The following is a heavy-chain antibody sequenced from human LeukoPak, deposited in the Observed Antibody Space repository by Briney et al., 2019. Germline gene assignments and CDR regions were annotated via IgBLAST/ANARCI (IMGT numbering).Heavy chain of an antibody. CDR3: ARDRGTRGIVVVVAATGFDY. D-gene: IGHD2-15*01. Sequence: ASVKVSCKASGCTFTGYYMHWVRQAPGQGLEWMGWINPNSGGTNYAQKFQGRVTMTRDTSISTAYMELSRLRSDDTAVYYCARDRGTRGIVVVVAATGFDYWGQGTLVTVSS. V-gene: IGHV1-2*02. CDR1: GCTFTGYY. CDR2: INPNSGGT. J-gene: IGHJ4*02.